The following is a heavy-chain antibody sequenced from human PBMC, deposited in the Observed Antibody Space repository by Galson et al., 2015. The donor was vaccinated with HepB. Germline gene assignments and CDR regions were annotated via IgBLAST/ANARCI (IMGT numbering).Heavy chain of an antibody. D-gene: IGHD2-15*01. V-gene: IGHV4-59*01. CDR1: GGSISSYY. CDR3: ARGLWWELSGGDAFDI. J-gene: IGHJ3*02. Sequence: ETLSLTCTVSGGSISSYYWSWIRQPPGKGLEWIGYIYYSGSTNYNPSLKSRVTISVDTSKNQFSLKLSSVTAADTAVYYCARGLWWELSGGDAFDIWGQGTMVTASS. CDR2: IYYSGST.